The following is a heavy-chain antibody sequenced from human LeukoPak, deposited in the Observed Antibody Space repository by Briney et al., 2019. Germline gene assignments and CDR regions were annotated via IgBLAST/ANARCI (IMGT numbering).Heavy chain of an antibody. CDR1: GGSVTSINYF. CDR3: ARQRFWFSYHFDY. J-gene: IGHJ4*02. Sequence: TSETLSLTYSLSGGSVTSINYFWAWIRQPPGKGLEWIGTFFYSGNTYYNPSLKSRVTISADTSKNQLSLNLTSVTATDTAVYYCARQRFWFSYHFDYWGPGVLVAVSS. CDR2: FFYSGNT. D-gene: IGHD3-3*01. V-gene: IGHV4-39*01.